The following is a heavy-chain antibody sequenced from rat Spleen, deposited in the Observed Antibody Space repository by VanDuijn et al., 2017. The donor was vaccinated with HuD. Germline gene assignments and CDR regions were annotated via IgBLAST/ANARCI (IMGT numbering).Heavy chain of an antibody. CDR3: ARGAGYVLDA. D-gene: IGHD1-4*01. Sequence: EVQLQESGPGLVKPSQSLSLTCSVTDYSITSNYWGCIRKFPGNKMEWMGFITYSGTTTYNPSLKKRISLTLDTSKNQFFLQLNSVTTEDTATYYCARGAGYVLDAWGQGASVTVSS. J-gene: IGHJ4*01. V-gene: IGHV3-1*01. CDR1: DYSITSNY. CDR2: ITYSGTT.